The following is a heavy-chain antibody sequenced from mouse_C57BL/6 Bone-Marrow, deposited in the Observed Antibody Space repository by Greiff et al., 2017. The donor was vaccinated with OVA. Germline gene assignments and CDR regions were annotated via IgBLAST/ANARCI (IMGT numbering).Heavy chain of an antibody. V-gene: IGHV3-6*01. CDR2: ISYDGSN. J-gene: IGHJ2*01. Sequence: EVQVVESGPGLVKPSQSLSLTCSVTGYSITSGYYWNWIRQFPGNKLEWMGYISYDGSNNYNPSLKNRISITRDTSKNQFFLKLNSVTTEDTATYYCARDLITTVVATGGYWGQGTTLTVSS. D-gene: IGHD1-1*01. CDR3: ARDLITTVVATGGY. CDR1: GYSITSGYY.